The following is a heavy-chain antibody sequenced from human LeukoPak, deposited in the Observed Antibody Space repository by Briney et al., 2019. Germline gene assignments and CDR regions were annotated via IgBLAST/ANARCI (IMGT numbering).Heavy chain of an antibody. D-gene: IGHD3-9*01. CDR3: AKAGSPYDILTGPPDY. CDR1: GFTFSSYG. J-gene: IGHJ4*02. CDR2: ISYDGSNK. V-gene: IGHV3-30*18. Sequence: PGGSLRLSCAASGFTFSSYGMHWVRQAPGKGLEWVAVISYDGSNKYYADSVKGRFTISRDNSKNTLYLQMSSLRAEDTAVYYCAKAGSPYDILTGPPDYWGQGTLVTVSS.